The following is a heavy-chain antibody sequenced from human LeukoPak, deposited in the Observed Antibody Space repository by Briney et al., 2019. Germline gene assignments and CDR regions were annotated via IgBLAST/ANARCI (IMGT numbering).Heavy chain of an antibody. CDR2: ISSNGGST. CDR3: VKEGVLLWFGELSTPLDY. Sequence: GGSLRLSCSASGFTFSSYAMHWVRQAPGKGLEYVSAISSNGGSTYYADSVKGRFTISRDNSKNTLYLQMSSLRAEDTAVYYCVKEGVLLWFGELSTPLDYWGQGTLVTVSS. V-gene: IGHV3-64D*06. J-gene: IGHJ4*02. D-gene: IGHD3-10*01. CDR1: GFTFSSYA.